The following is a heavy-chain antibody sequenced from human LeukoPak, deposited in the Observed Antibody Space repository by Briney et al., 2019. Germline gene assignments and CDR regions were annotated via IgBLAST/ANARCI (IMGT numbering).Heavy chain of an antibody. Sequence: GGSLRLSCAASGFTFRSYAISWVRQAPGKGLEWVSAISGSGGSTYYADSVKGRFTISRDNSKNTPYLQMNSLRAEDTAVYYCACYSSGKGYWGQGTPVTVSS. CDR2: ISGSGGST. CDR1: GFTFRSYA. V-gene: IGHV3-23*01. J-gene: IGHJ4*02. D-gene: IGHD6-19*01. CDR3: ACYSSGKGY.